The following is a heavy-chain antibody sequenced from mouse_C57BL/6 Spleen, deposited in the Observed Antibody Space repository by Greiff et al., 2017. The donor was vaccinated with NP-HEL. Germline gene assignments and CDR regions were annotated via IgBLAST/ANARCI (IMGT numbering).Heavy chain of an antibody. CDR1: GYSITSGYY. D-gene: IGHD4-1*01. CDR3: ARAPNAFDY. V-gene: IGHV3-6*01. J-gene: IGHJ2*01. Sequence: VQLQQSGPGLVKPSQSLSLTCSVTGYSITSGYYWNWIRQFPGNKLEWMGYISYDGSNNYNPSLKNRISITRDTSKNQFFLKLNSVTTEDTATYYCARAPNAFDYWGQGTTLTVSS. CDR2: ISYDGSN.